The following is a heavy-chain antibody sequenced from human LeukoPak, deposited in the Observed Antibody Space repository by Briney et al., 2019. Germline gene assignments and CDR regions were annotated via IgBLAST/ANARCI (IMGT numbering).Heavy chain of an antibody. CDR2: ISYDGSNK. J-gene: IGHJ5*02. CDR3: AKKGYYGSGFDP. CDR1: GFTFSSYG. V-gene: IGHV3-30*18. Sequence: GGSLRLSCAASGFTFSSYGMHWVRQAPGKGLEWVAVISYDGSNKYYADSVKGRFTISRDNSKNTLYLQMNSLRAEDTAVYYCAKKGYYGSGFDPWGQGTLVTVSS. D-gene: IGHD3-10*01.